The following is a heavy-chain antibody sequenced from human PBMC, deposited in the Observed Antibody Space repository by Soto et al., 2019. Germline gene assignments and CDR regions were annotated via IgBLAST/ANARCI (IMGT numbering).Heavy chain of an antibody. CDR2: ISAYNGNT. D-gene: IGHD5-12*01. CDR3: AEVRKGGYSGYDS. Sequence: SVKVSCKASGYTFTSYGISWVRQAPGQGLEWMGWISAYNGNTNYAQKLQGRVTMTTDTSTSTAYMELRSLRSDDTAVYYCAEVRKGGYSGYDSWGQGTLVTVSS. CDR1: GYTFTSYG. J-gene: IGHJ5*02. V-gene: IGHV1-18*01.